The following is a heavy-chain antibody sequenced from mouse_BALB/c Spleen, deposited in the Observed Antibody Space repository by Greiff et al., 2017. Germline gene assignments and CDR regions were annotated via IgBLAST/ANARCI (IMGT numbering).Heavy chain of an antibody. CDR2: ISSGSSTI. D-gene: IGHD2-1*01. Sequence: EVKLMESGGGLVQPGGSRKLSCAASGFTFSSFGMHWVRQAPGKGLEWVAYISSGSSTIYYADTVKGRFTISRDNPKNTLFLQMTSLRSEDTAMYYCARYGNYFDYWGQGTTLTVSS. CDR1: GFTFSSFG. J-gene: IGHJ2*01. CDR3: ARYGNYFDY. V-gene: IGHV5-17*02.